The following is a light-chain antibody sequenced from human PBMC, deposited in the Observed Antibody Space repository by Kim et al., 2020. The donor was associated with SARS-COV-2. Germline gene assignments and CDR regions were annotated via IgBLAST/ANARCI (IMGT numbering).Light chain of an antibody. V-gene: IGLV2-14*03. CDR2: DVS. CDR3: CSYTTSDTFV. J-gene: IGLJ1*01. CDR1: SRDIGTYDY. Sequence: QSALTQPASVSGSPGQSITLSCTGTSRDIGTYDYVSWYQQRPGKAPELLIYDVSKRRPSGLSDRFSGSKSGYMASLTISGLQAEDEADYYCCSYTTSDTFVFGTGTKVTVL.